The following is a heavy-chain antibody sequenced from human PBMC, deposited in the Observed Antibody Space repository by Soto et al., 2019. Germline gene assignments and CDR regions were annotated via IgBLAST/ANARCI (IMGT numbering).Heavy chain of an antibody. D-gene: IGHD4-17*01. CDR3: ARRYGDYPSDWFDP. V-gene: IGHV4-31*03. Sequence: QVQLQESGPGLVKPSQTLSLTCTVSGGSISSGGYYWSWIRQHPGKGLEWIGYIYYSGSTYYNPSLKSRVTIPVDTSKNQFSLKLSSVTAADTAVYYCARRYGDYPSDWFDPWGQGTLVTVSS. CDR1: GGSISSGGYY. CDR2: IYYSGST. J-gene: IGHJ5*02.